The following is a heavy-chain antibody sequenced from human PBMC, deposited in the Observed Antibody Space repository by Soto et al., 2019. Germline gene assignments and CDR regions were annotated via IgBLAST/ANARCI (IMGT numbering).Heavy chain of an antibody. J-gene: IGHJ6*02. D-gene: IGHD3-10*01. CDR1: GGSISSHY. CDR3: AREIRYYGSGSFNGIAV. V-gene: IGHV4-59*11. Sequence: SETLSLTCTVSGGSISSHYWSWIRQPPGKALEWIGYIYYSGSTNYNPSLKSRLTISVDTSKNQFSLKLSSVTAADTAVYYCAREIRYYGSGSFNGIAVWGQGTTVTV. CDR2: IYYSGST.